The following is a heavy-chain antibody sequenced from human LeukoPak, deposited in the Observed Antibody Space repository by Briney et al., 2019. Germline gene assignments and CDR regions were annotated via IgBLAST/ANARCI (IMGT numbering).Heavy chain of an antibody. Sequence: SETLSLTCTVSGGSVSSGSYYWSWIRQHPGKGLEWIGYIYYSGSTYYNPSLKSRVTISVDTSKNQFSLKLSSVTAADTAVYYCASASGIQLWLEPYYFDYWGQGTLVTVSS. D-gene: IGHD5-18*01. J-gene: IGHJ4*02. V-gene: IGHV4-31*03. CDR2: IYYSGST. CDR3: ASASGIQLWLEPYYFDY. CDR1: GGSVSSGSYY.